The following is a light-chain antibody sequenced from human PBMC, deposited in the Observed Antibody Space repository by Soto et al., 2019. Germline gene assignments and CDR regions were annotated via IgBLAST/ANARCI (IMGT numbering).Light chain of an antibody. CDR3: QQYNFRWT. CDR2: GAS. V-gene: IGKV3-15*01. CDR1: QSVSSN. J-gene: IGKJ1*01. Sequence: EIVMTQSPATLSVSPGERATLSCRASQSVSSNLAWYQHTPGQAPRLLIYGASTRATGFPARFSGSGSGTEFTLTISSLQSEDFAVYFCQQYNFRWTFGQGTKVDIK.